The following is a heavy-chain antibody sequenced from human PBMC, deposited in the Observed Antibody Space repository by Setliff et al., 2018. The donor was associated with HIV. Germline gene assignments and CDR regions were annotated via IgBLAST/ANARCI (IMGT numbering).Heavy chain of an antibody. D-gene: IGHD1-26*01. V-gene: IGHV3-30*01. J-gene: IGHJ6*03. CDR1: GFTFSTFA. CDR2: ISYDGSRI. Sequence: PGGSLRLSCVASGFTFSTFAMHWVRQAPGKGLEWVSVISYDGSRISYADSVKGRFTISRDDSKNTVFLQLNTLRPEDTAVYYCVRGPNRYSGTSSYYYYMDVWGKGTTVTVSS. CDR3: VRGPNRYSGTSSYYYYMDV.